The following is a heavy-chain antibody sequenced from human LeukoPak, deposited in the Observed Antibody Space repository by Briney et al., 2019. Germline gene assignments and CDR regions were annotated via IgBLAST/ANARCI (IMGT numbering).Heavy chain of an antibody. J-gene: IGHJ4*02. CDR3: TTYDSSGYLYFDY. V-gene: IGHV3-15*01. D-gene: IGHD3-22*01. CDR1: GFTFSNAW. CDR2: IKRKSDGGTT. Sequence: GGSLRLSCAASGFTFSNAWMSWVRQAPGKGLEWVGRIKRKSDGGTTDYAAPVKGRFTISRDDSKNTLYLQMNSLKTEDTAVYYCTTYDSSGYLYFDYWGQGTLVTVSS.